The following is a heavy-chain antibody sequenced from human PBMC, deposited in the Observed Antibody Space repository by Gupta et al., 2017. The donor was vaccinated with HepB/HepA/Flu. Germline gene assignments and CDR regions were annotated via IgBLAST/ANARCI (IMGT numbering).Heavy chain of an antibody. CDR1: GFTFSSQW. V-gene: IGHV3-7*01. Sequence: EVQLVESGGALVQPGGSLRLSCAASGFTFSSQWMNWVRQAPGRGLEWVANINEEGSVQRLVDSVKGRFTISRDNANNSLYLRMNSLTAEDTALYYCMKSGDYWGQGTLVTVSS. CDR3: MKSGDY. CDR2: INEEGSVQ. D-gene: IGHD1-26*01. J-gene: IGHJ4*02.